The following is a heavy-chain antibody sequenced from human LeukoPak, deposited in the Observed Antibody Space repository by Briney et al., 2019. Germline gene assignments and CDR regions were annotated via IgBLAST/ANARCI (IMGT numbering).Heavy chain of an antibody. V-gene: IGHV3-48*01. Sequence: GGSLRLSCAASGFTCSSYSMNWVRQAPGKGLEWGSYISSSSSTIYYADSVKGRFTISRDNAKTSLYLQMNSLRAEDTAVYYCAREGYGDYYLDYWGQGTPVTVSS. CDR3: AREGYGDYYLDY. CDR2: ISSSSSTI. D-gene: IGHD3-3*01. CDR1: GFTCSSYS. J-gene: IGHJ4*02.